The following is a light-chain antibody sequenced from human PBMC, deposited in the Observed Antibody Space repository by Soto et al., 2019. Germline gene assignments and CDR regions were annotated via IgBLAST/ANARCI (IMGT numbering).Light chain of an antibody. J-gene: IGKJ4*01. CDR2: GAS. CDR1: QSVSSSY. V-gene: IGKV3-20*01. Sequence: EIVLTQSPGTLSLSPGERATLSCRAGQSVSSSYLAWYQQKPGQAPRLLIYGASSRATGIPDRFSGSGSGTDFTLTISRLEPEDWAGYYCQQDDSSPLTVGGGTKVEIK. CDR3: QQDDSSPLT.